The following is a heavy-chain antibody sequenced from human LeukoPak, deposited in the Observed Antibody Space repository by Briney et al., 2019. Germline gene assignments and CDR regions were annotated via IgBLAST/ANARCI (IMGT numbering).Heavy chain of an antibody. V-gene: IGHV3-7*01. J-gene: IGHJ4*02. CDR3: ARDRGSLEYDY. CDR1: GFTFSGHW. D-gene: IGHD1-26*01. Sequence: GGSLRLSCAVSGFTFSGHWMSWVRQAPGKGLEWVANIKQDGSEKYYVDSVKGRFTISRDNAKNSLYLQMNSLRAEDTAVYYCARDRGSLEYDYWGQGTLVTVSS. CDR2: IKQDGSEK.